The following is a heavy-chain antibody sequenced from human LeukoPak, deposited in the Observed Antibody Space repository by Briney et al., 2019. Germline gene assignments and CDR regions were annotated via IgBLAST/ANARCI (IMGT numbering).Heavy chain of an antibody. J-gene: IGHJ4*02. V-gene: IGHV3-48*03. D-gene: IGHD2-21*02. CDR1: GFTFTNYE. Sequence: GGSLRLSCAASGFTFTNYEMTWVRQAPGKGLEWVSYISSSGTTIYYADSVKGRFTISRDNAKNSLYLQMNSLRAEDTAVYYCARGSVAYCGGDCYSNFDYWGQGTLVTVSS. CDR3: ARGSVAYCGGDCYSNFDY. CDR2: ISSSGTTI.